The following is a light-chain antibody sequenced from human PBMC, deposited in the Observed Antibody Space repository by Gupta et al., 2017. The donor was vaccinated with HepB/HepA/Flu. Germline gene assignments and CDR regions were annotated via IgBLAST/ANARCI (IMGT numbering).Light chain of an antibody. V-gene: IGLV2-8*01. CDR1: SSDVGGHNY. CDR2: EVT. CDR3: ASDAGLNTVV. Sequence: SALTQPPSASGSPEQSVTISCTGTSSDVGGHNYVSWYQQHPGKAHKLMIYEVTKRPSGVPDRFSASKSGNTASLTVSGRQDEDEADYYGASDAGLNTVVFGGGTKLTVL. J-gene: IGLJ2*01.